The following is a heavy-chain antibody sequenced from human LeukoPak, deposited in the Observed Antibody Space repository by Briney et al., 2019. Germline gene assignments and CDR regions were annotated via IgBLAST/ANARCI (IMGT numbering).Heavy chain of an antibody. V-gene: IGHV4-39*07. Sequence: SETLSLTCTVSGGSISSSSYYWGWIRQPPGKGLEWIGSIYYSGSTYYNPSLKSRVTISVDTSKNQFSMKLSSVTAADTAVYYCAKGAGPPWFDPWGQGTLVTVSS. CDR1: GGSISSSSYY. J-gene: IGHJ5*02. CDR3: AKGAGPPWFDP. D-gene: IGHD6-19*01. CDR2: IYYSGST.